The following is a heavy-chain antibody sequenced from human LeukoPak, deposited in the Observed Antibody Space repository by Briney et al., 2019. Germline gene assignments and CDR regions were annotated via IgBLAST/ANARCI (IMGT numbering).Heavy chain of an antibody. CDR1: GGSMNSYY. Sequence: PLETLSLTCSVSGGSMNSYYWSWVRQPPGKGLEWIGFMYYTGSTNYNPSLKSRVTISVDTSKSQFSLNLYSVTAADTALYFCARGQEKYELLSSFDYWGQGILVTVSS. D-gene: IGHD2-2*01. V-gene: IGHV4-59*01. CDR3: ARGQEKYELLSSFDY. CDR2: MYYTGST. J-gene: IGHJ4*02.